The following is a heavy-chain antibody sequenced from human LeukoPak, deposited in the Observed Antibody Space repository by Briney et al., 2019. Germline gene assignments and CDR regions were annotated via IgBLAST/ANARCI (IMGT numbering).Heavy chain of an antibody. CDR3: ASSVWFGELLDAFDI. D-gene: IGHD3-10*01. CDR1: GGTFSSYA. Sequence: SVKVSCKASGGTFSSYAISWVRQAPGQGLEWMGRIIPILGIANYAQKFQGRVTITADKSTSTAHMELSSLRSEDTAVYYCASSVWFGELLDAFDIWGQGTMVTVSS. CDR2: IIPILGIA. V-gene: IGHV1-69*04. J-gene: IGHJ3*02.